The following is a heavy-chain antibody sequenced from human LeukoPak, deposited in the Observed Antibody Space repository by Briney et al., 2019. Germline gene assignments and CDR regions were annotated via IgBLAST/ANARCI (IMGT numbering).Heavy chain of an antibody. Sequence: GGSLRLSCVASGFTFGKYWMSWARQAPGKGLEWVANIKLDGSEKNYVDSVKGRFTISRDNTKNSLYLQMNSLRVGDTAVFYCARDQYDTWSRRGNFDSWGQGTLVIVSS. CDR2: IKLDGSEK. CDR1: GFTFGKYW. J-gene: IGHJ4*02. V-gene: IGHV3-7*03. CDR3: ARDQYDTWSRRGNFDS. D-gene: IGHD3-3*01.